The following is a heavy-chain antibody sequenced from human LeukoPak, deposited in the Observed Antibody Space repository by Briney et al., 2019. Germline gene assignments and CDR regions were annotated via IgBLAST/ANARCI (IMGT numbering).Heavy chain of an antibody. CDR1: GGTFNSYT. D-gene: IGHD3-3*01. Sequence: SVKVSCKTSGGTFNSYTVSWVRQAPGQGLEWMGGIIPILGTAEYAQKFQGRVTVTEDESTRTAYMELSNLRSEDTAIYYCARGTDTIFGVVMLGDIWGQGTMVTVSS. CDR2: IIPILGTA. V-gene: IGHV1-69*13. J-gene: IGHJ3*02. CDR3: ARGTDTIFGVVMLGDI.